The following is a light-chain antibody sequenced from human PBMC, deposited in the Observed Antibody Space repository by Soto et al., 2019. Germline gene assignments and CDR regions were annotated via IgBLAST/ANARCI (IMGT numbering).Light chain of an antibody. J-gene: IGKJ1*01. V-gene: IGKV3-20*01. CDR3: QQYDGSTRT. CDR2: GTS. Sequence: EIVLTQSPGTLSLSPGERATLSCRASQSVRSTYLAWYQQKPGQAPRLLIYGTSSRATGIPDRFSGSGSGTDFTLIISRLETEDFAVYYCQQYDGSTRTFGQGTKVDIK. CDR1: QSVRSTY.